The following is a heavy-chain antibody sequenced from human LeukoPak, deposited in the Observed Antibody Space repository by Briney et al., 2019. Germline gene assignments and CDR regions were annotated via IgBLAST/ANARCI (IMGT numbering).Heavy chain of an antibody. D-gene: IGHD2-2*02. Sequence: PSQTLSLTCTVSGGSISSGDYYWRWIHQPPGKGLEWIGYIYYSGSTHYNPSLKSRVTISVDTSKNQFSLKLSSVTAADTAVYYCARSVVPAAIRFDPWGQGTLVTVSS. J-gene: IGHJ5*02. V-gene: IGHV4-30-4*01. CDR1: GGSISSGDYY. CDR3: ARSVVPAAIRFDP. CDR2: IYYSGST.